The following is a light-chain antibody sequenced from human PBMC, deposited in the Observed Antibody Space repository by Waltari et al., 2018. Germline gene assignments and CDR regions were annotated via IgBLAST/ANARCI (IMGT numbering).Light chain of an antibody. CDR1: QSVGTF. V-gene: IGKV3-11*01. CDR2: DAS. J-gene: IGKJ2*01. Sequence: EIVLTQSPATLSVSSGESATLSCRASQSVGTFLAWFKQKPGQAPRLLIYDASKRATSIPARFSGSGSGTDFSLTIRSLEPEDFAIYYCQQRSNWPMYTFGQGTKLEIK. CDR3: QQRSNWPMYT.